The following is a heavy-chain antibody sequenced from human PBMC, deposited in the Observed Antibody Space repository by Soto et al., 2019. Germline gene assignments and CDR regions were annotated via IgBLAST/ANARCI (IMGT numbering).Heavy chain of an antibody. CDR2: INPNSGGT. J-gene: IGHJ4*02. V-gene: IGHV1-2*04. CDR1: GYTFTGYY. Sequence: GASVKVSFKASGYTFTGYYMHWLRQAPGQGLEWMGWINPNSGGTNYAQKFQGWVTMTRDTSISTAYMELSRLRSDDTAVYYCAREDYDYVWGSYRSPFKFDYWGQGTLVPVS. D-gene: IGHD3-16*02. CDR3: AREDYDYVWGSYRSPFKFDY.